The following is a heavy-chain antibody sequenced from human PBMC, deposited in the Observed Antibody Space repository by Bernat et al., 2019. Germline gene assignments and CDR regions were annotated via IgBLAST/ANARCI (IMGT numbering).Heavy chain of an antibody. CDR2: IIPIFGTA. Sequence: QVQLVQSGAEVKKPGSSVKVSCKASGGTFSSYAISWVRQAPGQGLEWMGGIIPIFGTANYAQKFQGRVTITAAESTSTAHMELSRLRSEDTAVYYCARELRGARDYRVRYFDLWGRGTLVTVSS. CDR3: ARELRGARDYRVRYFDL. D-gene: IGHD3-10*01. J-gene: IGHJ2*01. V-gene: IGHV1-69*01. CDR1: GGTFSSYA.